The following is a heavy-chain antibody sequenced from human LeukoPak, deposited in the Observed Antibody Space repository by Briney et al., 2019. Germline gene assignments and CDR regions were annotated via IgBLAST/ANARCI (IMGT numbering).Heavy chain of an antibody. CDR1: GFTFSSYG. J-gene: IGHJ4*02. CDR3: AKDPGYYGSGSYFTCFDY. CDR2: IRYYGSNK. D-gene: IGHD3-10*01. V-gene: IGHV3-30*02. Sequence: GGSLRLSCAASGFTFSSYGMLWVRQAPGKGLEWVAFIRYYGSNKYYADSVKGRFTISRDNSNNTMYLQMNSLRAEDTAVYYCAKDPGYYGSGSYFTCFDYWGQGTLVTDPS.